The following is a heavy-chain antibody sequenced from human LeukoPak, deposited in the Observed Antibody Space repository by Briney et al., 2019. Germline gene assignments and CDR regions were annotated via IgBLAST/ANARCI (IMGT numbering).Heavy chain of an antibody. D-gene: IGHD2-2*01. Sequence: GGSLRLSCAASGFTVSSNYMSWVRQAPGKGLEWVSVIYSGGSTYYADSVKGRCTISRDNSKNTLYLQMNSLRAEDTAVYYCARVVPAAKNYYYYGMDVWGQGTTVTVSS. CDR1: GFTVSSNY. J-gene: IGHJ6*02. CDR2: IYSGGST. CDR3: ARVVPAAKNYYYYGMDV. V-gene: IGHV3-53*01.